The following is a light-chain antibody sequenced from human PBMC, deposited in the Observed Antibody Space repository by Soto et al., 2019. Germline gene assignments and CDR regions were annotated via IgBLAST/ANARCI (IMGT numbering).Light chain of an antibody. CDR1: SSDVGSYNL. CDR3: CSYAGSPYV. J-gene: IGLJ1*01. Sequence: QSALTQPASVSGSPGQSITISCTGTSSDVGSYNLVSWYQQHPGKAPKLMIYEVSKRPSGVSDRFSGCKSGNTASLTISGLQAEDEADYYCCSYAGSPYVFGPGTKLTVL. CDR2: EVS. V-gene: IGLV2-23*02.